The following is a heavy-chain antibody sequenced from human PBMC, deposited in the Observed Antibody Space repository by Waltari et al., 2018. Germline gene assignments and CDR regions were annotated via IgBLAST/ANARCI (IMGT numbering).Heavy chain of an antibody. CDR3: ARLASDTISPA. CDR1: GGTFSSDA. D-gene: IGHD3-9*01. V-gene: IGHV1-69*14. CDR2: ISPIFGTA. J-gene: IGHJ5*02. Sequence: QVQLVQSGAEVKQPGSSVKVSCNASGGTFSSDAISWLRQAPGQGLEWMGGISPIFGTANYAQKFQGRVTITADKSTSTAYMELSSLRSEDTAVYYCARLASDTISPAWGQGTLVTVSS.